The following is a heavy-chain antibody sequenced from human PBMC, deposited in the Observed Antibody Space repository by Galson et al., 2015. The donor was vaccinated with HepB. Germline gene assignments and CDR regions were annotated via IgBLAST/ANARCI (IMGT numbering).Heavy chain of an antibody. J-gene: IGHJ6*02. CDR3: ARGPLYHSGLDV. V-gene: IGHV3-74*03. D-gene: IGHD3-22*01. Sequence: SLRLSCAASAFFFSGHWMHWVRQVPGKGLVWVSRINSDGSDTTYADSVKGRFTISRDNAKTALYLQMNSLRGEDTAVYYCARGPLYHSGLDVWGQGTTVTVSS. CDR1: AFFFSGHW. CDR2: INSDGSDT.